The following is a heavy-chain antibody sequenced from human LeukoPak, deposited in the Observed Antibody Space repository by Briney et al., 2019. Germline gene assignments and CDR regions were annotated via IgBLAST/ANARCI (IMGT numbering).Heavy chain of an antibody. J-gene: IGHJ5*02. V-gene: IGHV4-39*07. CDR2: IYYSGST. CDR3: ARDFGDCSSASCNYSWFDP. D-gene: IGHD2-2*01. Sequence: PSETLSLTCTVSGGSISSSSYYWGWIRQPPGKGLEWIGSIYYSGSTYYNPSLKSRVTISVDTSKNQFSLKLSSVTAADTAVYYCARDFGDCSSASCNYSWFDPWGQGTLVTVSS. CDR1: GGSISSSSYY.